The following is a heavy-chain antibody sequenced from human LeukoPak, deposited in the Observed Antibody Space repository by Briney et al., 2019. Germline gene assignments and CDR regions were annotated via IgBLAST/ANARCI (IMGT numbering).Heavy chain of an antibody. CDR2: SYYSEST. V-gene: IGHV4-61*01. J-gene: IGHJ4*02. CDR3: ARDRRYSGYDGLDY. Sequence: PSETLSLTCTVSGASVSSGSYYWSWLRQPPGKGLEWIGYSYYSESTNSNPSLKSRVTISVDTSKNQFSLKLSSVTAADTAVYYCARDRRYSGYDGLDYWGQGTLVTVSA. D-gene: IGHD5-12*01. CDR1: GASVSSGSYY.